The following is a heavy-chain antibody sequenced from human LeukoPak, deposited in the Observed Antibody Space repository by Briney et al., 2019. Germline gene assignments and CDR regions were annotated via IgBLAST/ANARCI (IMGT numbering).Heavy chain of an antibody. CDR2: ISYDGSNK. V-gene: IGHV3-30*18. D-gene: IGHD2-21*02. CDR1: GFTFSSYG. J-gene: IGHJ4*02. CDR3: AKDELLFSPSYYFDY. Sequence: GGSLRPSCAASGFTFSSYGMHWVRQAPGKGLGWVAVISYDGSNKYYADSVKGRFTISRDNSKNTLYLQMNSLRAEDTAVYYCAKDELLFSPSYYFDYWGQGTLVTVSS.